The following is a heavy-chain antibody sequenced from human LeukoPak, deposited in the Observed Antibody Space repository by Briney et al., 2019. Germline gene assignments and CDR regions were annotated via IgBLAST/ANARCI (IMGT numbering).Heavy chain of an antibody. CDR3: ARDVAVAGTGSNWFDP. D-gene: IGHD6-19*01. Sequence: SETLSLTCIVSGGSISNYSWSWIRQPPGKGLDWIGYIYYSGSANYNPSLKSRVTISVDTSKNQLSLKLSSVTAADTAVYYCARDVAVAGTGSNWFDPWGQGTLVTVSS. CDR2: IYYSGSA. V-gene: IGHV4-59*01. J-gene: IGHJ5*02. CDR1: GGSISNYS.